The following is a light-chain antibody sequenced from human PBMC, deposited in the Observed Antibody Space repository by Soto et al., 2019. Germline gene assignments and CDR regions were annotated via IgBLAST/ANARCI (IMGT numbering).Light chain of an antibody. Sequence: QSVLTQPASVSGSPGQSITISCTGTSSDVGGYNYVSWYQHHPGQAPKLMIYDVSNRPSGVSNRFSGSKSGNTASLTISGLQAEDEAYYYCNSYTSSSTDVIFGGGTKVTVL. J-gene: IGLJ2*01. V-gene: IGLV2-14*03. CDR3: NSYTSSSTDVI. CDR1: SSDVGGYNY. CDR2: DVS.